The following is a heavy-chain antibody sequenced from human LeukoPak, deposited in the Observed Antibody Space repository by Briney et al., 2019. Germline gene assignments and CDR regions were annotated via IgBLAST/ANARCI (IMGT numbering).Heavy chain of an antibody. D-gene: IGHD2-15*01. CDR1: GFTVSSNY. CDR2: IYSGGSI. Sequence: PGGSLRLSCAASGFTVSSNYMSWVRQAPGKGLEWVSVIYSGGSIYYADSVKGRFTISRDNSKNTLYLQMNSLRAEDTAVYYCARVHVAVGCYSLWGQGTLVTVSS. V-gene: IGHV3-53*01. J-gene: IGHJ4*02. CDR3: ARVHVAVGCYSL.